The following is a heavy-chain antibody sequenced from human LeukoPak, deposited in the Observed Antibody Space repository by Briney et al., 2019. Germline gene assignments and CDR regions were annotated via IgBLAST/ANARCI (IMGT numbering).Heavy chain of an antibody. V-gene: IGHV3-21*01. CDR2: ISGSSSYI. CDR3: ARDLRRYSVFAPVSFDP. J-gene: IGHJ5*02. CDR1: GFTFSSYS. Sequence: GGSLRLSCAASGFTFSSYSMNWVRQAPGKGLEWVSSISGSSSYIYYADPVKGRFTISRDNAKNSLYLQMNSLRAEDTAVYYCARDLRRYSVFAPVSFDPWGQGTLVTVSS. D-gene: IGHD5/OR15-5a*01.